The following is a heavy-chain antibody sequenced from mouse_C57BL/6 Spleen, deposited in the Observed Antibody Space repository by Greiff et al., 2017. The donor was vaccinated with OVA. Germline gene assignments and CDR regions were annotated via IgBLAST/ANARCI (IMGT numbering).Heavy chain of an antibody. J-gene: IGHJ2*01. CDR1: GYTFTDYY. CDR2: INPYNGGT. D-gene: IGHD1-1*01. CDR3: ARGGTTVVATEYYFDY. V-gene: IGHV1-19*01. Sequence: EVQLQQSGPVLVKPGASVKMSCKASGYTFTDYYMNWVKQSHGKSLEWIGVINPYNGGTSYNQKFKGKATLTVDKSSSTAYMELNSLTSEDSAVYYCARGGTTVVATEYYFDYWGQGTTLTVSS.